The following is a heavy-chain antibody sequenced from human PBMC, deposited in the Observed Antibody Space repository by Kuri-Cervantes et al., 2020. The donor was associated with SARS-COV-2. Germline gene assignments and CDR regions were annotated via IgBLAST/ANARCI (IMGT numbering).Heavy chain of an antibody. D-gene: IGHD3-16*01. CDR2: ISHRGRT. Sequence: SETLSLTCTVSGGSISSDNYYWGWIRQISGKGLEWIGSISHRGRTNYNPSLKSRVTISVDTSMAQFSLKLSSVAAADTAVYYCARNWGFGFDVWGQGIMVTVSS. CDR3: ARNWGFGFDV. CDR1: GGSISSDNYY. V-gene: IGHV4-39*07. J-gene: IGHJ3*01.